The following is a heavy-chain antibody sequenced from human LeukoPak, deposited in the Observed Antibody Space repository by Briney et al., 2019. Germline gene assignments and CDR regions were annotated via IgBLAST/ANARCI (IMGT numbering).Heavy chain of an antibody. V-gene: IGHV4-59*01. J-gene: IGHJ3*02. CDR2: IYYSGST. CDR3: AREESYYYDSSGYGDAFDI. CDR1: GGSISSYY. Sequence: SETLSLTCTVSGGSISSYYWSWIRQPPGKGLEWIGYIYYSGSTNYNPSLKSRVTISVDTSKNQFSLKLSSVTAADTAVYYCAREESYYYDSSGYGDAFDIWGQGTMVTVSS. D-gene: IGHD3-22*01.